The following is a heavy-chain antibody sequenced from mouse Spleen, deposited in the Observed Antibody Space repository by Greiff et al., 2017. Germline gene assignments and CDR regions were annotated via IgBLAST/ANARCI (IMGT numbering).Heavy chain of an antibody. Sequence: EVKLVESGGDLVKPGGSLKLSCAASGFDFSRYWMSWVRQAPGKGLEWIGEINPDSSTINYTPSLKDKFIISRDNAKNTLYLQMSKVRSEDTALYYCARPDYYGSSYWYFDVWGAGTTVTVSS. D-gene: IGHD1-1*01. CDR2: INPDSSTI. CDR1: GFDFSRYW. CDR3: ARPDYYGSSYWYFDV. J-gene: IGHJ1*01. V-gene: IGHV4-1*02.